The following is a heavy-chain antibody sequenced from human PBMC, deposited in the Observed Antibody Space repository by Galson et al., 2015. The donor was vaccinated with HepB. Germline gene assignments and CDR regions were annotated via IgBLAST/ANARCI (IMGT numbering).Heavy chain of an antibody. CDR2: IYSGGST. D-gene: IGHD6-19*01. J-gene: IGHJ6*02. V-gene: IGHV3-66*01. CDR1: GFTVSSNY. Sequence: SLRLSCAASGFTVSSNYMSWVRQAPGKGLEWVSVIYSGGSTYYADSVKGRFTIARDNSKNKLYLQMNSLRAEDTAVYYCARGILSLRIAVAGPVYGMDVWGQGTTVTVSS. CDR3: ARGILSLRIAVAGPVYGMDV.